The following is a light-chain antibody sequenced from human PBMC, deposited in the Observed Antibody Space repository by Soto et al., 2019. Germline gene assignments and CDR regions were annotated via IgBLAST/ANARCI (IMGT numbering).Light chain of an antibody. CDR1: QGVSSY. CDR3: QQYYSYPQT. J-gene: IGKJ1*01. Sequence: IQLTQSPSSLSASVGDRVTITCRASQGVSSYLSWYQQKPGKAPKLLIYAASTLQSGVPSRFSGSGSGTDFTLTISCLQSEDFATYYCQQYYSYPQTFGQGTKVDIK. CDR2: AAS. V-gene: IGKV1-9*01.